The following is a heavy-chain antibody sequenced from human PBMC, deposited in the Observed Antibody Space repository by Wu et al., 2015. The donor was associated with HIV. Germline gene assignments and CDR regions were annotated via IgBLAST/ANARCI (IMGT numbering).Heavy chain of an antibody. V-gene: IGHV1-46*03. D-gene: IGHD6-13*01. CDR1: GYTFTTYY. CDR3: ARALKMTTSGSWDSTYYYYYMDV. Sequence: QVQLVQSGAEVKKPGASVKVSCKASGYTFTTYYIHWVRQAPGQGLQWMGIINPNSGSTSYAQTFQGRVTMTRDTSTSTAYMELNSLRSEDTAVYYCARALKMTTSGSWDSTYYYYYMDVWDQRDHGHRLL. CDR2: INPNSGST. J-gene: IGHJ6*03.